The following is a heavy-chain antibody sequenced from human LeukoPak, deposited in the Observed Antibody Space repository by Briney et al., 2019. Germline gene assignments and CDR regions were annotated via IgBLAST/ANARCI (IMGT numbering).Heavy chain of an antibody. J-gene: IGHJ4*02. Sequence: PGGSLRLSCAASGFTFSTYGMQWVRQAPGKGLEWVAFIRYDGSNKYYADSVKGRFTISRDNSKNTLYLQMNSLRAEDTAVYYCACEVLQYFDYWGQGTLVTVSS. CDR1: GFTFSTYG. CDR3: ACEVLQYFDY. V-gene: IGHV3-30*02. CDR2: IRYDGSNK.